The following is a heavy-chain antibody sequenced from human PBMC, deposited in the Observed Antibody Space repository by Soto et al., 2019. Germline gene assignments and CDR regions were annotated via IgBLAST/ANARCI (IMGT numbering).Heavy chain of an antibody. CDR2: INPNSGGT. Sequence: ASVKVSCKASGYTFTGYYMHWVRQAPGQGLEWMGWINPNSGGTNYAQKFQDRVTMTTDTSINTAYMYLSGLTSDDTAVYYCARDYDKSGYDYFDPWGQGTLVTVSS. CDR3: ARDYDKSGYDYFDP. CDR1: GYTFTGYY. D-gene: IGHD3-22*01. V-gene: IGHV1-2*02. J-gene: IGHJ5*02.